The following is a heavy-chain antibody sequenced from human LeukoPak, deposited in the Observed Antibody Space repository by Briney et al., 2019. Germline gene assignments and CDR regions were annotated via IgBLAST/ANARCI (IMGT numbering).Heavy chain of an antibody. CDR2: ICYDGSNK. V-gene: IGHV3-33*01. J-gene: IGHJ3*02. D-gene: IGHD2-2*01. Sequence: GGSLRLSCAASGFTFSSYGMHWVRQAPGKGLEWVGVICYDGSNKYYADSVKGRFTISRDNSKNTLYLQMNSLRAEDTAVYYCARGEYCSSTSCQRRGAFDIWGQGTMVTVSS. CDR1: GFTFSSYG. CDR3: ARGEYCSSTSCQRRGAFDI.